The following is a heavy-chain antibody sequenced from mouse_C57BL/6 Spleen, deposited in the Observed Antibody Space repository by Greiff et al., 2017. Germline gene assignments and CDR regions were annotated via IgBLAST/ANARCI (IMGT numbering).Heavy chain of an antibody. Sequence: QVPLQPSGPGLVAPSQSLSITCTVSGFSLTSYAISWVRQPPGKGLEWLGVIWSGGGTNYNSALKSRLSISKDNSKSQVFLKMNSLQTDDTARYYCARNRDYGNYDYYAMDYWGQGTSVTVSS. CDR2: IWSGGGT. D-gene: IGHD2-1*01. CDR1: GFSLTSYA. J-gene: IGHJ4*01. CDR3: ARNRDYGNYDYYAMDY. V-gene: IGHV2-9-1*01.